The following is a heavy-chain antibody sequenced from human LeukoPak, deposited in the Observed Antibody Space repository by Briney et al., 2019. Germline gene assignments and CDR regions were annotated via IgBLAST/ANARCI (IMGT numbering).Heavy chain of an antibody. V-gene: IGHV4-59*08. D-gene: IGHD3-22*01. CDR2: IYSSGSA. CDR1: AASINNNF. J-gene: IGHJ4*01. CDR3: ARHRDYYYS. Sequence: PSETLSLTCTVSAASINNNFWTWIRQPPGKGLEWIGYIYSSGSANYNPSIKSRVIISGDTSKNQISLNLTSVTAADTALYFCARHRDYYYSWGHGTLVTVSS.